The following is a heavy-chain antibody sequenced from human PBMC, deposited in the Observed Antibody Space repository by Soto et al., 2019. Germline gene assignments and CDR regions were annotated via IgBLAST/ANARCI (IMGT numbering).Heavy chain of an antibody. D-gene: IGHD1-20*01. J-gene: IGHJ6*02. CDR3: AKVTIRWNYYYGMDV. Sequence: ESGGGLVQPGRSLRLSCAASGFTFDDFAMNWVRQAPGKGLEWVSGISWNSGSIGYADSVKGRFTISRDNAKNSLYLQMNSLRAEDTALYYCAKVTIRWNYYYGMDVWGQGTTVTVSS. CDR1: GFTFDDFA. CDR2: ISWNSGSI. V-gene: IGHV3-9*01.